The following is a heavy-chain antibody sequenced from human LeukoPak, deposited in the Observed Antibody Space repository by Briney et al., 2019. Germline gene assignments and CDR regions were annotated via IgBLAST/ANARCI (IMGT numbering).Heavy chain of an antibody. CDR2: ISSSSYI. J-gene: IGHJ4*02. CDR3: ARVLDSSSSRYQAFPY. CDR1: GFTFSSYS. Sequence: GGSLRLSCAASGFTFSSYSMNWVRQAPGKGLEWVSSISSSSYIYYADSVKGRFTISRDNAKNSLYLQMNSLRAEDTAVYYCARVLDSSSSRYQAFPYWGQGTLVTVSS. D-gene: IGHD2-15*01. V-gene: IGHV3-21*01.